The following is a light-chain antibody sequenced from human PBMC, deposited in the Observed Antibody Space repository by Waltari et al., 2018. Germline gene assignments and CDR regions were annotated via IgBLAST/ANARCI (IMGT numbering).Light chain of an antibody. CDR1: QTITTR. CDR2: KAS. Sequence: DIQMTQSPFTLSASVGDRVTITFRASQTITTRLAWYQQKPGKAPKLLISKASTLETGVPSRFSGSGSGTEFTLTISSLQPDDFATYFCQRYNAYSWTFGQGTKLESK. V-gene: IGKV1-5*03. CDR3: QRYNAYSWT. J-gene: IGKJ1*01.